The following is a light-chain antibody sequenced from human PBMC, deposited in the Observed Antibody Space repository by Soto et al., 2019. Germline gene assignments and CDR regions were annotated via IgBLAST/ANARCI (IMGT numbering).Light chain of an antibody. CDR1: QNVYNN. V-gene: IGKV3-15*01. Sequence: EIVMTQSPATLSVSPGEGATLSCKASQNVYNNLAWYQQRPGQPPRLLIYDASTRATGISARFSGSGYGTEFPLTISSLQSEDFGVYFCQQCRNWPLIFGGGTKVEIK. CDR3: QQCRNWPLI. J-gene: IGKJ4*01. CDR2: DAS.